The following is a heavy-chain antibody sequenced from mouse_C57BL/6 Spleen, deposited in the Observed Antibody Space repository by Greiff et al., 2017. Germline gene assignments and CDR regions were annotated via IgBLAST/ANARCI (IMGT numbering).Heavy chain of an antibody. J-gene: IGHJ4*01. D-gene: IGHD1-1*01. V-gene: IGHV8-12*01. CDR1: GFSLSTSGMG. Sequence: QVTLKESGPGILQSSQTLSLTCSFSGFSLSTSGMGVSWIRQPSGKGLEWLAHIYWDDDKRYNPSLKSRLTISKDTSRNQVFLKITRVDTADTATYYCARRGNYYGSSSYAMDYWGQGTSVTVSS. CDR2: IYWDDDK. CDR3: ARRGNYYGSSSYAMDY.